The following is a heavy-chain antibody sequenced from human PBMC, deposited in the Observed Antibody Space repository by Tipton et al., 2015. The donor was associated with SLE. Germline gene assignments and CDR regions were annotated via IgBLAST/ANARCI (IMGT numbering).Heavy chain of an antibody. D-gene: IGHD1/OR15-1a*01. Sequence: RSLRLSCAASGFTFSSYGMHWVRQAPGKGLEWVAVIWYDGSNKYYADSVKGRFTISRDNSKNTLYLQMNSLRAEDTAVYYCAKLPTGNTDYYGMDVWGQGTTVTVSS. J-gene: IGHJ6*02. CDR1: GFTFSSYG. V-gene: IGHV3-30*18. CDR2: IWYDGSNK. CDR3: AKLPTGNTDYYGMDV.